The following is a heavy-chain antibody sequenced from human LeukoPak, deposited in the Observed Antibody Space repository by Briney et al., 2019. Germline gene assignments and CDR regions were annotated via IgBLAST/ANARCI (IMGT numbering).Heavy chain of an antibody. Sequence: GGSLRLSCAASGFTFSSYAMHWVRQAPGKGLEWVAVISYDGSNKYYADSVKGRFTISRDNAKNSLYLQMNSLRAEDTAVYYCATPQYYYDSSGYSFDYWGQGTLVTVSS. CDR3: ATPQYYYDSSGYSFDY. CDR1: GFTFSSYA. V-gene: IGHV3-30*04. D-gene: IGHD3-22*01. CDR2: ISYDGSNK. J-gene: IGHJ4*02.